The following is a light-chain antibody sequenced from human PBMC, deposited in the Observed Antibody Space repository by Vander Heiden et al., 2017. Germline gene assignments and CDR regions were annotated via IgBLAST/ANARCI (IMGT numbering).Light chain of an antibody. CDR1: QSVSSY. CDR2: DAS. V-gene: IGKV3-11*01. CDR3: QQRSNWWT. Sequence: EIVLTHSPATLSLSPGERATLSCRASQSVSSYLAWYQQKPGQAPRLLIYDASNRATGIPARCSGSGSGTDFTLTSSSLEPEDFADYYCQQRSNWWTFGQGTKVEIK. J-gene: IGKJ1*01.